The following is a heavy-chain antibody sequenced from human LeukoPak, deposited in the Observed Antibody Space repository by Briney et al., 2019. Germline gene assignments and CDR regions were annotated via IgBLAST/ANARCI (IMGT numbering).Heavy chain of an antibody. D-gene: IGHD3-10*01. Sequence: GSSVKVSCKASGGTSSNYPFNWVRQAPGQGLEWMGSIIPSFGAPSHAQKFEDRITLTADKSTGTVYMELSSLRSDDTAFYYCARGSKYYYASGSYSADYWGQGTLVSVSS. CDR1: GGTSSNYP. CDR3: ARGSKYYYASGSYSADY. J-gene: IGHJ4*02. CDR2: IIPSFGAP. V-gene: IGHV1-69*06.